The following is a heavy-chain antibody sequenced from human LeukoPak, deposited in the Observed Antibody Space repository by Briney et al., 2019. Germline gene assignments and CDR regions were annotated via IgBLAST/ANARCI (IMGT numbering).Heavy chain of an antibody. CDR2: IWYDGSNK. CDR3: ARSSSYGLFGAFDI. V-gene: IGHV3-33*01. Sequence: GGSLRLSCAASGFTFSSYGMHWVRQAPGKGLEWAAVIWYDGSNKYYADSVKGRFTISRDNSKNTLYLQMNSLRAEDTAVYYCARSSSYGLFGAFDIWGQGTMVTVSS. CDR1: GFTFSSYG. D-gene: IGHD2-21*01. J-gene: IGHJ3*02.